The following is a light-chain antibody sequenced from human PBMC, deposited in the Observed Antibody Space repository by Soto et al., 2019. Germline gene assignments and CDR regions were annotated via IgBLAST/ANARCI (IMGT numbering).Light chain of an antibody. V-gene: IGKV1-33*01. CDR2: DAS. CDR1: QDVGNF. Sequence: QMTPSPASLSASIGDRVTISCQASQDVGNFLNWYQQRPGKAPYLLIYDASNLDSGVSSRFSGSGSGRDFSFTITSLQPDDVATYFCQQYGSLPITFGQGTRLEIK. J-gene: IGKJ5*01. CDR3: QQYGSLPIT.